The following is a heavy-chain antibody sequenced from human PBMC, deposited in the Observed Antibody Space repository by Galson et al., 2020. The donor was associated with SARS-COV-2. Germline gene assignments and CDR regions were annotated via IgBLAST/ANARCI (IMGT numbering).Heavy chain of an antibody. D-gene: IGHD1-1*01. J-gene: IGHJ4*02. V-gene: IGHV4-34*01. Sequence: SETLSLTCAVYDGSSNDYYWTWIRQAPGQGLEWIGELNHRRGTNYNPSLNSRATVSVDRSDNQFSLKLKSVTAADTAVYYCARKRSRIFPCLSCFVFDSWGQGTLVTVSS. CDR3: ARKRSRIFPCLSCFVFDS. CDR1: DGSSNDYY. CDR2: LNHRRGT.